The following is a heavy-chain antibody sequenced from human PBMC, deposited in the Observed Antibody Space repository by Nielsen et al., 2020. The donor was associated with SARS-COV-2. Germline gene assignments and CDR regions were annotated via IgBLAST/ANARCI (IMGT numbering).Heavy chain of an antibody. CDR2: IGSAGDT. D-gene: IGHD5-24*01. V-gene: IGHV3-13*04. CDR3: AREGRKLPLDY. J-gene: IGHJ4*02. CDR1: GFTFSSSD. Sequence: GESLKISCVASGFTFSSSDMRWVRQAPGKGLEWVSAIGSAGDTYYPGSVKGRFTISRENAKNSLYLQMNSLRAGDTAVYYCAREGRKLPLDYWGQGTLVTVSS.